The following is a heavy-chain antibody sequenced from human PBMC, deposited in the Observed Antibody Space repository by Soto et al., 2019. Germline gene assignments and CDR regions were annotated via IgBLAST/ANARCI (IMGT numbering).Heavy chain of an antibody. Sequence: SETLSLTCGVSGFSIQTSYFWGWIRQPPGKGLEWIGLISHSGRAISHPSFASRATISLDTTNNAFSLTLKSVTAADTAVYYCARMATFGSLNWFDPWGQGTLVTVSS. CDR3: ARMATFGSLNWFDP. D-gene: IGHD3-16*01. J-gene: IGHJ5*02. V-gene: IGHV4-38-2*01. CDR2: ISHSGRA. CDR1: GFSIQTSYF.